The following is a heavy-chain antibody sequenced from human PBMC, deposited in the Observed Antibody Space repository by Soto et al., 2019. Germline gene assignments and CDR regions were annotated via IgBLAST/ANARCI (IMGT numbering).Heavy chain of an antibody. V-gene: IGHV4-59*08. D-gene: IGHD6-13*01. CDR1: GGSISSYY. Sequence: QVQLQESGPGLVKPSETLSLTCTVSGGSISSYYWSWIRQPPGKGLEWIGYIYYSGSTNYNPSLKSGVTTSVATSKNQFSLKLSSVTAADTAVYYCARRYSSAFDIWGQGTMVTVSS. J-gene: IGHJ3*02. CDR3: ARRYSSAFDI. CDR2: IYYSGST.